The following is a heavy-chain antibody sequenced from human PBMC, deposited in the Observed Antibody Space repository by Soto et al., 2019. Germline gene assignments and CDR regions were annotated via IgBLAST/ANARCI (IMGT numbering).Heavy chain of an antibody. CDR2: IYYSGST. Sequence: PSETLSLTCTVSGGSISSYYWSWIRQPPGKGLEWIGYIYYSGSTNYNPSLKSRVTISVDTSKNQFSLKLSSVTAADTAVYYCARNGDCTRPGCIVGWFDPWRPGTLVTVSS. CDR3: ARNGDCTRPGCIVGWFDP. V-gene: IGHV4-59*08. D-gene: IGHD2-8*01. CDR1: GGSISSYY. J-gene: IGHJ5*02.